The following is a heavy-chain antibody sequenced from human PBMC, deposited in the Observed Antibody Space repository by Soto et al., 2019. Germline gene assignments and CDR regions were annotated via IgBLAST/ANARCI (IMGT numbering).Heavy chain of an antibody. D-gene: IGHD2-2*01. CDR3: ARDHLRVVPAAIKRSRYYYGMDV. V-gene: IGHV3-33*01. CDR1: GFTFSSYG. CDR2: IWYDGSNK. J-gene: IGHJ6*02. Sequence: PGGSLRLSCAASGFTFSSYGMHWVRQAPGKGLEWVAVIWYDGSNKYYADSVKGRFTISRDNSKNTLYLQMNSLRAKDTAVYYCARDHLRVVPAAIKRSRYYYGMDVWGQGTTVTVSS.